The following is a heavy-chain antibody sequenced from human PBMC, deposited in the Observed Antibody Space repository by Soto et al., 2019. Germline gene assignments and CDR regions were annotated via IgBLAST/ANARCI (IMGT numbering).Heavy chain of an antibody. CDR3: ARGRDYDFWSGYYISGPFDY. V-gene: IGHV4-59*08. D-gene: IGHD3-3*01. Sequence: PSETLSLTCTVSGGXISSYYWSWIRQPPGKGLEWIGYIYYSGSTNYNPSLKSRVTISVDTSKNQFSLKLSSVTAADTAVYYCARGRDYDFWSGYYISGPFDYWGQGTLVTVSS. J-gene: IGHJ4*02. CDR2: IYYSGST. CDR1: GGXISSYY.